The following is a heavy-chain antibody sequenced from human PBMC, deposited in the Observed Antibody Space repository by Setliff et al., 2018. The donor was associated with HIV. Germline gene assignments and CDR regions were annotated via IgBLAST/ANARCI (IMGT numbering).Heavy chain of an antibody. Sequence: GASVKVSCKASGYTFTNSDINWVRQATGQGLEWMGLMIPKGGNTGYAQKFQGRVTMTRNISISTAYMELSGLRSEDTAVYYCARGTGMIMWGQGTLVTASS. D-gene: IGHD3-16*01. J-gene: IGHJ4*02. CDR2: MIPKGGNT. CDR1: GYTFTNSD. CDR3: ARGTGMIM. V-gene: IGHV1-8*02.